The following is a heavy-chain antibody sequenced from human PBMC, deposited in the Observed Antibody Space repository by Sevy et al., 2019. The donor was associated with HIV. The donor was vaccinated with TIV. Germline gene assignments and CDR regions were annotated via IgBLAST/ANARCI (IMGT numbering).Heavy chain of an antibody. Sequence: GGSLRLSCAASGFTFGNAWMDWVRQAPGKGLEWVGRIKSKAEGGTTDYAAPVKGRVTFLRDDSKNTLYLQMNSLKTEDTALYYCTTVRRLFGDPNFWYFDLWGRGTLVTVSS. J-gene: IGHJ2*01. V-gene: IGHV3-15*07. CDR3: TTVRRLFGDPNFWYFDL. CDR2: IKSKAEGGTT. D-gene: IGHD2-21*01. CDR1: GFTFGNAW.